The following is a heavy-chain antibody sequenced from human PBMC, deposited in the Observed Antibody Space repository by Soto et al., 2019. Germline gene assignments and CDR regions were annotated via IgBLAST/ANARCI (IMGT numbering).Heavy chain of an antibody. V-gene: IGHV4-39*02. J-gene: IGHJ4*02. CDR2: IYYSGST. CDR3: ARDGRYYYDSSGYSVYYFAY. Sequence: SETLSLTCSVSGGSISSSSYYWGWIRQPPGKGLEWIGSIYYSGSTYYNPSLKSRVTISVDTSKNQFSLKLSSVTAADTAVYYCARDGRYYYDSSGYSVYYFAYWGQGTLVTVSS. CDR1: GGSISSSSYY. D-gene: IGHD3-22*01.